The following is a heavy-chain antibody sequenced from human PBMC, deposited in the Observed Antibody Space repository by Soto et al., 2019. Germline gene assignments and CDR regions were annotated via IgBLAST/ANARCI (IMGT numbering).Heavy chain of an antibody. CDR1: GFTFSSYW. CDR3: ARAGVYYDILTGYYY. D-gene: IGHD3-9*01. CDR2: INSDGSST. V-gene: IGHV3-74*01. J-gene: IGHJ4*02. Sequence: GGSLRLSCAASGFTFSSYWMHWVRQAPGKGLVWVSRINSDGSSTSYADSVKGRFTISRDNAKNTLYLQMNSLRAEDTAVYYCARAGVYYDILTGYYYWGQGTLVTVSS.